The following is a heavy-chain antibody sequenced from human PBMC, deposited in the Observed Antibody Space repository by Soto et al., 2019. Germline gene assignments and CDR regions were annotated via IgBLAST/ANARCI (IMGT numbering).Heavy chain of an antibody. Sequence: EVQLVESGGGLVQPGGSLRLSCAASGFTFSSYWMSWVRQAPGKGLEWVANIKQDGSEKYYVDSVMGRFTISRENAKNSLYLQMNSLRDEDKAVYYCASHIWGSYRPIDYWGQGTLVTVSS. D-gene: IGHD3-16*02. V-gene: IGHV3-7*01. CDR2: IKQDGSEK. CDR3: ASHIWGSYRPIDY. CDR1: GFTFSSYW. J-gene: IGHJ4*02.